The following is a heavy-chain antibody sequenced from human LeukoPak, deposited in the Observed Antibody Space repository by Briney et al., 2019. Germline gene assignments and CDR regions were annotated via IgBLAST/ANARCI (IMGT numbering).Heavy chain of an antibody. CDR3: ARYYYDSSGNGNYLDY. CDR1: RYTFTRYA. CDR2: INTNSGKP. J-gene: IGHJ4*02. D-gene: IGHD3-22*01. Sequence: ASVKVSCKASRYTFTRYAMNWVRQAPGQGLEWMGWINTNSGKPTYAQGFTGRYVFSLDTSVSTAYLRISSLKAGDTAVYYCARYYYDSSGNGNYLDYWGQGTLVTVSS. V-gene: IGHV7-4-1*02.